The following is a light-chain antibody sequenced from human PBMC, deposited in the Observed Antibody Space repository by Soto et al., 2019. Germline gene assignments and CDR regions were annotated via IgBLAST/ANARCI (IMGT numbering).Light chain of an antibody. Sequence: QSVLTQPRSVSGAPGQRVTISCTGSSSNIGAGYDVHWYQQLPGTAPKLLIYGNSNRPSGVPDRFSGSKSGTSASLAITGLQAEDEADYYCQSYDSSLSGLVFGTGTKLTV. CDR1: SSNIGAGYD. CDR2: GNS. CDR3: QSYDSSLSGLV. J-gene: IGLJ1*01. V-gene: IGLV1-40*01.